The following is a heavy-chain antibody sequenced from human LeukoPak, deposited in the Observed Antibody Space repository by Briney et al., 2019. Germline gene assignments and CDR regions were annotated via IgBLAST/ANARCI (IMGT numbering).Heavy chain of an antibody. J-gene: IGHJ4*02. CDR3: AIIQGVIGPNGY. CDR1: GFTFSSYG. CDR2: ISSSSSYI. Sequence: GGSLRLSCAASGFTFSSYGMSWVRQAPGKGLEWVSSISSSSSYIYYADSVKGRFTISRDNAKNSLYLQMNSLRAEDTAVYYCAIIQGVIGPNGYWGQGTLVTVSS. V-gene: IGHV3-21*01. D-gene: IGHD3-10*01.